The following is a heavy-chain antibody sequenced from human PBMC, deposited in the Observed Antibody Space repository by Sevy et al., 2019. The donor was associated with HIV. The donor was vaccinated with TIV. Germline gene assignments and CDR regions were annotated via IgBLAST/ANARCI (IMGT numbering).Heavy chain of an antibody. CDR3: ARYWGSDGHSIDY. Sequence: GGSLRLSCATSGFIFSNYAMHWIRQAPGKGLEWGAVIWYDGTDKYYADSVQGRFTISRDNSKNTLYLQMNSLRVEDTAVYYCARYWGSDGHSIDYWGQGTLVTVSS. CDR1: GFIFSNYA. V-gene: IGHV3-33*01. D-gene: IGHD3-16*01. J-gene: IGHJ4*02. CDR2: IWYDGTDK.